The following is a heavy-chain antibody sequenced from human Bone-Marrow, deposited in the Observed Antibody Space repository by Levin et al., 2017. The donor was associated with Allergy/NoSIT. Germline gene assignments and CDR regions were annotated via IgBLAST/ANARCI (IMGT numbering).Heavy chain of an antibody. CDR3: ARGACSGGSCYSSYYYYYYMDV. V-gene: IGHV3-30-3*01. D-gene: IGHD2-15*01. CDR2: ISYDGSNK. Sequence: GESLKISCAASGFTFSSYAMHWVRQAPGKGLEWVAVISYDGSNKYYADSVKGRFTISRDNSKNTLYLQMNSLRAEDTAVYYCARGACSGGSCYSSYYYYYYMDVWGRGTTVTVSS. J-gene: IGHJ6*03. CDR1: GFTFSSYA.